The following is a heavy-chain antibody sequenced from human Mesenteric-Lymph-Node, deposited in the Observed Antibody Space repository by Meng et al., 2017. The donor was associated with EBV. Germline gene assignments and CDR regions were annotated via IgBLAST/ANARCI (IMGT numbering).Heavy chain of an antibody. V-gene: IGHV1-69*17. Sequence: QVQFVESGGEVKKPGSSVKVSCKGSGDSFNNFGISWVRQAPGQGLEWMGDITPVFGIANYAESFQGRVTISADTSTRTTYMDLSSLRSDDTAVYYCVRDLWLRIGECVWGQGTLVTVSS. CDR3: VRDLWLRIGECV. D-gene: IGHD5-12*01. CDR2: ITPVFGIA. J-gene: IGHJ4*02. CDR1: GDSFNNFG.